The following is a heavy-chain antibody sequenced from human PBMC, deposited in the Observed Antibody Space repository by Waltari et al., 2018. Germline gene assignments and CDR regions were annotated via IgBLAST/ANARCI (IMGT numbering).Heavy chain of an antibody. J-gene: IGHJ4*02. CDR2: IRYDGSNK. V-gene: IGHV3-30*02. CDR1: GFTFSSYG. CDR3: AKDALIFGYSSSWYYFDY. Sequence: QVQLVESGGGVVQPGGSLRLSCAASGFTFSSYGMHWVRQAPGKGLEWVAFIRYDGSNKYYADSVKGRFTISRDNSKNTLYLQMNSLRAEDTAVYYCAKDALIFGYSSSWYYFDYWGQGTLVTVSS. D-gene: IGHD6-13*01.